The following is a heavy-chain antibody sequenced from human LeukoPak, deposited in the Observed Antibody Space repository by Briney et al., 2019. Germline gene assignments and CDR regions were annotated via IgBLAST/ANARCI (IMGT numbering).Heavy chain of an antibody. D-gene: IGHD3-22*01. CDR2: ISYDGSNK. V-gene: IGHV3-30-3*01. Sequence: GGSLRLSCAASGFTFSSYEMNWVRQAPGKGLEWVAVISYDGSNKYYADSVKGRFTISRDNSKNTLYLQMNSLRAEDTAVYYCARDALYYYDSSGYPLGGLYAFDIWGQGTMVTVSS. CDR3: ARDALYYYDSSGYPLGGLYAFDI. J-gene: IGHJ3*02. CDR1: GFTFSSYE.